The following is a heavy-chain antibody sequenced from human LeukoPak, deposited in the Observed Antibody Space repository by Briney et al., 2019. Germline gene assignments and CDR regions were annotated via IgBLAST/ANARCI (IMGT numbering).Heavy chain of an antibody. CDR3: ARAGAYRFDY. Sequence: GGSLGLSCAASGFTFTDYWMHWVRQAPGKGLVWVSIINTDTRGTYYADSVKGRFTISRDNAKNTLSLQMNSLRAEDTAVYYCARAGAYRFDYWGQGTLVTVSS. V-gene: IGHV3-74*01. D-gene: IGHD3-16*01. J-gene: IGHJ4*02. CDR2: INTDTRGT. CDR1: GFTFTDYW.